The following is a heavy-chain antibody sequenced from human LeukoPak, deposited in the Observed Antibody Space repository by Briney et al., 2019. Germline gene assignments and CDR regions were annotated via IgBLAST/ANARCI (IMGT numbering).Heavy chain of an antibody. CDR2: INTSGGST. CDR3: ATGFYSDTSGLLMH. J-gene: IGHJ4*02. CDR1: GYTFTNYY. D-gene: IGHD3-22*01. V-gene: IGHV1-46*01. Sequence: GASVKVSCKASGYTFTNYYMHWVRQAPGQGLEWMGIINTSGGSTNYAQKFQGRVTMTRDTSTTTVYMELSSLRSEDTAVYYCATGFYSDTSGLLMHWGQGTLVTVSS.